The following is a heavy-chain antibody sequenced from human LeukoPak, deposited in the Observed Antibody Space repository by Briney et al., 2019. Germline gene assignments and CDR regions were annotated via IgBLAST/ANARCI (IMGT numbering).Heavy chain of an antibody. Sequence: GGSLRLSCAASGFAFSSYGMHWVRQAPGKGLEWVAVLWFDGSNTYYADSVKGRFTISRDNSKNTLYLQMNSLRAEDTAVYYCAKDPYYYDSSDYLRDVRGYFDLWGRGTLVTVSS. J-gene: IGHJ2*01. CDR3: AKDPYYYDSSDYLRDVRGYFDL. CDR2: LWFDGSNT. D-gene: IGHD3-22*01. CDR1: GFAFSSYG. V-gene: IGHV3-33*06.